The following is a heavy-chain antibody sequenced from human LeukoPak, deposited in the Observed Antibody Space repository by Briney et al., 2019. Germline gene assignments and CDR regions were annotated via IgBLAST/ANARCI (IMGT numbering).Heavy chain of an antibody. Sequence: GGPLRLSCAASGFTFSSYGMHWVRQAPGKGLEWVAVISYDGSNKYYADSVKGRFTISRDNSKNTLYLQMNSLRAEDTAVYYCAKDRSDFYRGQGTLVTVSS. CDR2: ISYDGSNK. CDR3: AKDRSDFY. D-gene: IGHD3-3*01. J-gene: IGHJ4*02. V-gene: IGHV3-30*18. CDR1: GFTFSSYG.